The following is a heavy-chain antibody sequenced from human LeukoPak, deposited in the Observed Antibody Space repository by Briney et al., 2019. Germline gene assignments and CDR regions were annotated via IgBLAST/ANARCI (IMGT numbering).Heavy chain of an antibody. D-gene: IGHD2-2*02. Sequence: SETLSLTCAVYGGSFSGYYWSWIRQPPGKGLEWIGEINHSGSTNYNPSLKSRVTISVDTSKNRFSLKLSSVTAADTAVYYCARECVVVPAAIRGFYYYYYMDVWGKGTTVTVSS. V-gene: IGHV4-34*01. CDR3: ARECVVVPAAIRGFYYYYYMDV. CDR2: INHSGST. J-gene: IGHJ6*03. CDR1: GGSFSGYY.